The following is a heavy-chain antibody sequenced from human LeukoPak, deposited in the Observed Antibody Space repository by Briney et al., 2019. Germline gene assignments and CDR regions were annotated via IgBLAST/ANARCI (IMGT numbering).Heavy chain of an antibody. D-gene: IGHD3-10*01. CDR2: ISWDGGNT. V-gene: IGHV3-43*01. CDR3: AKDLGVRGLDAFDI. J-gene: IGHJ3*02. Sequence: GGSLRLSCAASGFTFDDYNMHWVRQAPGMGLEWVSLISWDGGNTYYADSVKGRFTISRDNSKNTLYLQMNSLRAEDTAVYYCAKDLGVRGLDAFDIWGQGTMVTVSS. CDR1: GFTFDDYN.